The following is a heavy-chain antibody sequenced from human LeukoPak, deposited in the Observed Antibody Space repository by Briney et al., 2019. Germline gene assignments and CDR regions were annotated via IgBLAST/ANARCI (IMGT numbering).Heavy chain of an antibody. CDR1: GFTFGSYS. V-gene: IGHV3-53*01. J-gene: IGHJ3*02. Sequence: GGSLRLSCVASGFTFGSYSMNWVRQAPEKGLEWVSVIYIGGNTYYADSVKGRFTISRDNSKNTLYLQMNSLRAEDTAVYYCARVAGYSYGYAFDIWGQGTMVTVSS. CDR3: ARVAGYSYGYAFDI. CDR2: IYIGGNT. D-gene: IGHD5-18*01.